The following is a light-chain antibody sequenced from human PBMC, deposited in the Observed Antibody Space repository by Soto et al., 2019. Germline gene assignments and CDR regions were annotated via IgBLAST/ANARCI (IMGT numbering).Light chain of an antibody. CDR2: GAS. CDR1: QSISTK. CDR3: QEYNDWRPIT. V-gene: IGKV3-15*01. Sequence: IVMTQSPATLSVSPGERATLSCRASQSISTKLAGYQQKPGQAPRLLIYGASTRATGIPVRFSGSGSGTEFTLTINSLQFEYCAVYYCQEYNDWRPITCGGGTKVEIK. J-gene: IGKJ4*01.